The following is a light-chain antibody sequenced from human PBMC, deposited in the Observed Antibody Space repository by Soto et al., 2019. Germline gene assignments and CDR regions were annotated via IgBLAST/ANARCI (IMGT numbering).Light chain of an antibody. CDR2: AAS. V-gene: IGKV1-39*01. CDR1: QSISSY. CDR3: QQSYSKWWT. Sequence: QVRHSTYSISSYVEDTGTITCRASQSISSYLNWYQQKPGKAPKLLIYAASSLQSGVPSRFSGSGSGTDFTLTISWLQPEDFATYYCQQSYSKWWTFGQGTKVEIK. J-gene: IGKJ1*01.